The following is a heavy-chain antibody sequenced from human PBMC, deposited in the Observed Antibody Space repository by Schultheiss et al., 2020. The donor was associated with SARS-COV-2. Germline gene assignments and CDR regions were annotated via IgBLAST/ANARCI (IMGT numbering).Heavy chain of an antibody. CDR3: ARRQFYYYGMDV. D-gene: IGHD5-24*01. V-gene: IGHV4-61*08. CDR1: GGSLTSGDY. Sequence: SETLSLTCTVSGGSLTSGDYWTWIRQPPGKGLEWIGYIYYSGSTNYNPSLKSRVNISLDTSKNQFSLNLTAVTAADTAVYYCARRQFYYYGMDVWGQGTTVTVSS. J-gene: IGHJ6*02. CDR2: IYYSGST.